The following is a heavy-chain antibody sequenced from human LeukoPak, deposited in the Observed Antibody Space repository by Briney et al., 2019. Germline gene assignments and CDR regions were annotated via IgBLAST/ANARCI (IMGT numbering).Heavy chain of an antibody. J-gene: IGHJ5*02. D-gene: IGHD3-10*01. CDR1: GYTFSGDY. CDR2: INPNSGGT. Sequence: ASVKVSCKASGYTFSGDYMHWVRQAPGQGLEWMGWINPNSGGTNYAQKFQGRVTMTRDTSISTAYMELSRLRSDDTAVYYCARVPLSRYYYGSGSLNWFDPWGQGTLVTVSS. CDR3: ARVPLSRYYYGSGSLNWFDP. V-gene: IGHV1-2*02.